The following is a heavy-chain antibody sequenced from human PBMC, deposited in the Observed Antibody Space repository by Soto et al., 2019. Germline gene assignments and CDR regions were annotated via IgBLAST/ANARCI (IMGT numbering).Heavy chain of an antibody. CDR1: GYTFTGYY. D-gene: IGHD1-26*01. CDR2: INPSGGST. Sequence: ASVKVSCKASGYTFTGYYMHWVRQAPGQGLEWMGIINPSGGSTSYAQKFQGRVTMTRDTSTSTVYMELSSLRSEDTAVYYCARNLYSGSYYDAFDIWGQGTMVTVSS. J-gene: IGHJ3*02. CDR3: ARNLYSGSYYDAFDI. V-gene: IGHV1-46*01.